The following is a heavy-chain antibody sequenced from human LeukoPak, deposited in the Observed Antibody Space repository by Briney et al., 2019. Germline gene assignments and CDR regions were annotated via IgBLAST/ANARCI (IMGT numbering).Heavy chain of an antibody. V-gene: IGHV1-8*01. Sequence: GASVKVSCKASGYTFTSYDISWVRQATGQGLEWMGWMNPNSGNTGYAQKFQGRVTMTRNTSISTAYMELSSLRSEDTAVYYCARWSYAKGDPYDYWGQGTLVTVSS. CDR2: MNPNSGNT. CDR1: GYTFTSYD. D-gene: IGHD1-26*01. J-gene: IGHJ4*02. CDR3: ARWSYAKGDPYDY.